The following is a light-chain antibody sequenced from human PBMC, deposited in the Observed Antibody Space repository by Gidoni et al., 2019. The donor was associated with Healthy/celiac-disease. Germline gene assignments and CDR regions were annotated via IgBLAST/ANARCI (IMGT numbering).Light chain of an antibody. CDR2: GAT. CDR1: QSVSSSY. CDR3: QQYGSSPPYT. V-gene: IGKV3-20*01. Sequence: EIVLTQSPGTLSLSPGESATLSCRASQSVSSSYLAWYQQKPGQAPRLLIYGATSSGSGTDFTLTISRLEPEDFAVYYCQQYGSSPPYTFGQGTKLEIK. J-gene: IGKJ2*01.